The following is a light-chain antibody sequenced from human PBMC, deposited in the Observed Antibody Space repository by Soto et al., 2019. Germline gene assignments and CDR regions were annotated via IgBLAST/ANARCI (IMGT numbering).Light chain of an antibody. V-gene: IGKV1-5*03. CDR3: QQYNSYLWT. CDR2: KAS. CDR1: QGISNW. Sequence: DIQMTQSPSTVPASVGDSVTITCRASQGISNWLAWYQPKPGKAPQLLIYKASILERGDPSRFNGSGSGTECTLTISSLQPDDFATYYCQQYNSYLWTFGQGNKVEVK. J-gene: IGKJ1*01.